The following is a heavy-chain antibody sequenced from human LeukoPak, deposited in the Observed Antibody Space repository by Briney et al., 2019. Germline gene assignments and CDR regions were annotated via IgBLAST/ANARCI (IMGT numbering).Heavy chain of an antibody. V-gene: IGHV1-46*01. D-gene: IGHD3-22*01. CDR3: ARVSTMIVVATTGAFDI. Sequence: VASVKVSCKASGYTFTSYYMHWVRQAPGQGLEWMAIINPSGGSTSYAQKFQGRVTMTSDTSTSTVYMELSSLRSEDTAVYYCARVSTMIVVATTGAFDIWGQGTMVTVSS. CDR2: INPSGGST. CDR1: GYTFTSYY. J-gene: IGHJ3*02.